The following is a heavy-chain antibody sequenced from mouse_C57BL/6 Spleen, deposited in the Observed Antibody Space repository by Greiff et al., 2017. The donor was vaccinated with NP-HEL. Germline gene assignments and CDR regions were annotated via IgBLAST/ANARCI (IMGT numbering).Heavy chain of an antibody. J-gene: IGHJ4*01. CDR3: ARHEEGSIYDGYYDAMDY. V-gene: IGHV1-62-2*01. Sequence: VQLQESGAELVKPGASVKLSCKASGYTFTEYTIHWVKQRSGQGLEWIGWFYPGSGSIKYNEKFKDKATLTADKSSSTVYMELSRLTSEDSAVYFCARHEEGSIYDGYYDAMDYWGQGTSVTVSS. D-gene: IGHD2-3*01. CDR1: GYTFTEYT. CDR2: FYPGSGSI.